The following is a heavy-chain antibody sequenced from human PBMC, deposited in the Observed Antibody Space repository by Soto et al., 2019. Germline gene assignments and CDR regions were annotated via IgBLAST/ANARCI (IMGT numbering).Heavy chain of an antibody. V-gene: IGHV4-59*01. J-gene: IGHJ4*02. CDR2: IYYSGST. CDR3: AYGESYEGYFDY. D-gene: IGHD2-21*01. CDR1: GVSISSYY. Sequence: TLSLTCSVSGVSISSYYWSWIRQPPGKGLEWIGYIYYSGSTNYNPSLRSRVTISVDTSKTHFSLKLSSVTAADTGVYYCAYGESYEGYFDYWGQGALVTSPQ.